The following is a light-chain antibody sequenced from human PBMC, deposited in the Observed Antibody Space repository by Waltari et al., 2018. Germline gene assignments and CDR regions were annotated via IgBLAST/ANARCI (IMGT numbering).Light chain of an antibody. CDR1: KLGNRF. CDR2: QDK. Sequence: YELTQPPAVSVSPGQTATITCPGAKLGNRFVSWYQQKAGQSPILVLYQDKKRPSGIPERFSGSNSGNTAALTISGTQAVDEGDYYCQAWDSRVGVFGGGTRLTVL. CDR3: QAWDSRVGV. J-gene: IGLJ3*02. V-gene: IGLV3-1*01.